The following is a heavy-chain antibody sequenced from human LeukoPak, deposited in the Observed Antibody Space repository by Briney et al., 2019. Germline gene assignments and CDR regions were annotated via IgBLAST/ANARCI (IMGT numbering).Heavy chain of an antibody. D-gene: IGHD2-8*01. V-gene: IGHV4-34*01. CDR1: GGSFSDYY. CDR2: INQSGST. J-gene: IGHJ5*02. Sequence: SETLSLTCAVYGGSFSDYYWNWIRQPPGKGLEWIGEINQSGSTNYNPSLKSRVTLSVDTSNNQFSLKLSSVTAADAAVYYCARRPGYCPNGVCYKRNWFDPWGQGTLVTVSS. CDR3: ARRPGYCPNGVCYKRNWFDP.